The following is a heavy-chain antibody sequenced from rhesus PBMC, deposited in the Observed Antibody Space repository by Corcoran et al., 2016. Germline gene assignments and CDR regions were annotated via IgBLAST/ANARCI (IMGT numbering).Heavy chain of an antibody. V-gene: IGHV2-174*01. CDR3: VRRLGIAAGRGFDY. CDR2: IYWDDDE. J-gene: IGHJ4*01. Sequence: QVTLKESGPALVKPTQTLTLTRTFSGFSITTGGVAVGWIRQPPGKALEWLALIYWDDDEYYTTSLMRRLTISKDTSNNQVVLTMTNMDPVDTATYFCVRRLGIAAGRGFDYWGQGVLVTVSS. CDR1: GFSITTGGVA. D-gene: IGHD6-13*01.